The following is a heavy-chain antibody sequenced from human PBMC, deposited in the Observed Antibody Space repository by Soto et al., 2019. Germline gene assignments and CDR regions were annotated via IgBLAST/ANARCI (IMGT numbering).Heavy chain of an antibody. CDR2: IHYTGRT. CDR1: GGSISSYY. CDR3: AIDAFPRGKVRGTDWFDP. V-gene: IGHV4-59*01. Sequence: QVQLQESGPGLVKPSETLSLTCSVSGGSISSYYWIWIRQPPGKGLEWFGYIHYTGRTNYNPSLKRRVTIAVDTPKNQFSLKVSSVTAADTAVYYCAIDAFPRGKVRGTDWFDPWGQGTRVTVSS. D-gene: IGHD3-10*01. J-gene: IGHJ5*02.